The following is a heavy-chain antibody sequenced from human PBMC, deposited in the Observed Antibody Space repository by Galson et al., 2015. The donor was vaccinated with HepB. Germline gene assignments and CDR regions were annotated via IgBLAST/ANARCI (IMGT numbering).Heavy chain of an antibody. V-gene: IGHV3-66*01. Sequence: SLRLSCAASGFTVSTNYMTWVRQAPGKGLEWVSVIYSDGSTDYADSVKGRFTISRDYSKNTLYFQMNSLRAEDTAVYYCARAIGYRTPLDYWGQGTLVTVSS. CDR1: GFTVSTNY. J-gene: IGHJ4*02. CDR2: IYSDGST. D-gene: IGHD2-15*01. CDR3: ARAIGYRTPLDY.